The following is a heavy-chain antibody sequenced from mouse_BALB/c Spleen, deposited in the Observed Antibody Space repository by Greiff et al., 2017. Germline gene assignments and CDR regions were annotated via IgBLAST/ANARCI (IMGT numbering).Heavy chain of an antibody. Sequence: EVKVVESGGGLVQPGGSLRLSCATSGFTFTDYYMSWVRQPPGKALEWLGFIRNKANGYTTEYSASVKGRFTISRDNSQSILYLQMNTLRAEDSATYYCARGHYYGSSFAYWGQGTLVTVSA. CDR3: ARGHYYGSSFAY. V-gene: IGHV7-3*02. J-gene: IGHJ3*01. CDR2: IRNKANGYTT. CDR1: GFTFTDYY. D-gene: IGHD1-2*01.